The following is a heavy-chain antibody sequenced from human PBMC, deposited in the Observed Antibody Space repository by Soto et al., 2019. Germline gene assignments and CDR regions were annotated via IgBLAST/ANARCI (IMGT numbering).Heavy chain of an antibody. CDR3: ARAFYGMDV. CDR1: GFSLCGTGMR. Sequence: SGPTLVNPTQTLTLTCTVSGFSLCGTGMRVTWIRQPPGKALEWLARIDWEDTKLYSTSLKTRLSISKDTSKNQVVLTMTNMDPADTATYYCARAFYGMDVWGPGTTVTVSS. CDR2: IDWEDTK. V-gene: IGHV2-70*04. J-gene: IGHJ6*02.